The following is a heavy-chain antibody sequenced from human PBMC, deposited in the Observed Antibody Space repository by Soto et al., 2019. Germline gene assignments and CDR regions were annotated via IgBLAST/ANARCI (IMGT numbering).Heavy chain of an antibody. CDR3: ARRQQLVSGPYYYYGMDV. D-gene: IGHD6-13*01. CDR1: GGSISSGGYS. Sequence: SETLSLTCAVSGGSISSGGYSWSWIRQPPGKGLEWIGYIYHSGSTYYNPSLKSRVTISVDRSKNQFSLKLSSVTAADTAVYYCARRQQLVSGPYYYYGMDVWGQGTTVTVSS. J-gene: IGHJ6*02. V-gene: IGHV4-30-2*01. CDR2: IYHSGST.